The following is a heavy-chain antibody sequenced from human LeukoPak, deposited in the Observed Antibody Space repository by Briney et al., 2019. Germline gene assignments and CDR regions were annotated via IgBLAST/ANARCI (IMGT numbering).Heavy chain of an antibody. CDR3: AREDSPDYGDYGWFDP. J-gene: IGHJ5*02. CDR1: GFTFSSYS. Sequence: PGGSLRLSCAASGFTFSSYSMSWVRQAPGKGLEWVSSISSSSSYIYYADSVKGRFTISRDNAKNSLYLQMNSLRAEDTAVYYCAREDSPDYGDYGWFDPWGQGTLVTVSS. D-gene: IGHD4-17*01. V-gene: IGHV3-21*01. CDR2: ISSSSSYI.